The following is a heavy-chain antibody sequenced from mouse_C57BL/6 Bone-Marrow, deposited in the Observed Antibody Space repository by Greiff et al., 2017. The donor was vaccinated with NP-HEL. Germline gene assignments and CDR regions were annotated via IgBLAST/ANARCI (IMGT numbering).Heavy chain of an antibody. Sequence: VQLVESGPGLVQLSQSLSITCTVSGFSLTSYGVHWVRQSPGKGLEWLGVIWRGGSTDYNAAFMSRLSITKDNSKSQVFFKMNSLQADDTAIYYCAKGGDLLGRLDYWGQGTTLTVSS. V-gene: IGHV2-5*01. D-gene: IGHD4-1*01. CDR2: IWRGGST. J-gene: IGHJ2*01. CDR1: GFSLTSYG. CDR3: AKGGDLLGRLDY.